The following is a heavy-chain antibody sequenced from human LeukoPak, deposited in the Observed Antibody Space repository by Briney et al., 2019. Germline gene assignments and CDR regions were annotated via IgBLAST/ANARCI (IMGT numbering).Heavy chain of an antibody. CDR2: IYYSGST. CDR3: AKGAGGFSYYNWFDP. CDR1: GGSISSSSYY. V-gene: IGHV4-39*07. Sequence: SETLSLTCTVSGGSISSSSYYWGWIRQPPGKGLEWIGSIYYSGSTYYNPSLKSRVTISVDTSKNQFSLKLSSVTAADTAIYYCAKGAGGFSYYNWFDPWGQGTLVTVSS. D-gene: IGHD5-18*01. J-gene: IGHJ5*02.